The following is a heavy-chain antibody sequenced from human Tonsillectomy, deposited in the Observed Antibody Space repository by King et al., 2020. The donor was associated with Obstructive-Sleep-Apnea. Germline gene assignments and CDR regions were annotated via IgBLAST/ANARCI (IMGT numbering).Heavy chain of an antibody. J-gene: IGHJ1*01. D-gene: IGHD6-13*01. CDR2: INPNTGAT. CDR1: GYTFTGYF. CDR3: ASGVSSDVGYSSTGYSSPRSAEYFQH. Sequence: QLVQSGAEVKKPGASVKVSCKASGYTFTGYFIHWVRQAPGQGPEWMGWINPNTGATNYARKFQGRVTMTTATSISTAYMEVSSLRFDGPAIFYCASGVSSDVGYSSTGYSSPRSAEYFQHWGQGTLVTVS. V-gene: IGHV1-2*02.